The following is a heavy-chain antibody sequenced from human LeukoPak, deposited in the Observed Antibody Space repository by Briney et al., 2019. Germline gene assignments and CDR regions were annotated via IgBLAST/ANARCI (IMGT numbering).Heavy chain of an antibody. CDR1: GFTFSSYA. V-gene: IGHV3-30*04. D-gene: IGHD3-10*02. CDR3: AELGITMIGGV. CDR2: ISYDGSNK. Sequence: GGSLRLSCAASGFTFSSYAMHWVRQAPGKGLEWVAVISYDGSNKYYADSVKGRFTISGDNSKNTLYLQMNSLRAEDTAVYYCAELGITMIGGVWGKGTTVTISS. J-gene: IGHJ6*04.